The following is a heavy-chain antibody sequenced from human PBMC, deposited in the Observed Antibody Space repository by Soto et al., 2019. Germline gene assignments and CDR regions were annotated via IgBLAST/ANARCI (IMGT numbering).Heavy chain of an antibody. Sequence: PGGSLRLSCAASGFTFSSYSMNWVRQAPGKGLEWVSYISSSGSTIYYADSVKGRFTISRDNAKNSLYLQMNSLRDEDTAVYYCAPTPPAMVTEDFDYWGQGTLVTVSS. J-gene: IGHJ4*02. V-gene: IGHV3-48*02. CDR2: ISSSGSTI. CDR1: GFTFSSYS. CDR3: APTPPAMVTEDFDY. D-gene: IGHD5-18*01.